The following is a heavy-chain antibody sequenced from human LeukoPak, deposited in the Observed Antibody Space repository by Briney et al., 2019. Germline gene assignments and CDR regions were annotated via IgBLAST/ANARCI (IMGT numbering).Heavy chain of an antibody. CDR1: GCSFTSYW. CDR2: LFPAPSDP. J-gene: IGHJ3*02. CDR3: ARQDSSGYPDAFDI. Sequence: GGSLQSSCQGSGCSFTSYWIGWVRRMPGKGREWMGILFPAPSDPRYSPSFQPHVTISADNSISTAYLQWSSLKASDTAMYYCARQDSSGYPDAFDIWGQGTMVTVSS. V-gene: IGHV5-51*01. D-gene: IGHD3-22*01.